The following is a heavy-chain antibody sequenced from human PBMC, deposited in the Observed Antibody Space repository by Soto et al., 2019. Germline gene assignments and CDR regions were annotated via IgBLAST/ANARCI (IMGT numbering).Heavy chain of an antibody. CDR1: GFTFNSYS. CDR3: ARDFQQLASAFDI. Sequence: GGSLRLSCAACGFTFNSYSMNWVRQAPGKGLEWVSYISSSSSTIYYADSVKGRFTISRDNAKNSLYLQMNSLRAEDTAVYYCARDFQQLASAFDIWGQGTMVTVSS. CDR2: ISSSSSTI. V-gene: IGHV3-48*01. D-gene: IGHD6-13*01. J-gene: IGHJ3*02.